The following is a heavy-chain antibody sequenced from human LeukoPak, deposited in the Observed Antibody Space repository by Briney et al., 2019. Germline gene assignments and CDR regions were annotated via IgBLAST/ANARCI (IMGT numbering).Heavy chain of an antibody. Sequence: SETLSLTCAVYGGSFSGYYWSWIRQPPGKGLEWIGEINHSGSTNYNPSLKSRVTISVDTSKNQFSLKLSSVTAADTAVYYCARGRQWGYCSGGSCYVYFDYWGQGTLVTVSS. J-gene: IGHJ4*02. D-gene: IGHD2-15*01. CDR1: GGSFSGYY. CDR2: INHSGST. CDR3: ARGRQWGYCSGGSCYVYFDY. V-gene: IGHV4-34*01.